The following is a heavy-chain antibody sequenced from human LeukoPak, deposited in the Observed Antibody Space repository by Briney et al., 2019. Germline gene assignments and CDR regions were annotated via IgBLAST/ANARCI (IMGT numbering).Heavy chain of an antibody. CDR2: IGIAGDT. V-gene: IGHV3-13*01. CDR1: GFTFSSYD. J-gene: IGHJ6*02. D-gene: IGHD6-6*01. Sequence: GGSLRLSCAASGFTFSSYDMHWVRQTIGKGLEWVSSIGIAGDTYYPGSVKGRFTISRENAKNSLYLQMNSLRAGDTAVYYCARAPPYSSASWGYYGMNVWGQGTTVTVSS. CDR3: ARAPPYSSASWGYYGMNV.